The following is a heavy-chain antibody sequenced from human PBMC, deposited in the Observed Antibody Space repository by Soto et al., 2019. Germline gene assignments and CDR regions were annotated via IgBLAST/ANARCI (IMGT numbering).Heavy chain of an antibody. D-gene: IGHD3-10*01. CDR2: IIPIFGTA. V-gene: IGHV1-69*01. J-gene: IGHJ5*02. Sequence: VKVSCNASGCTFSCYAISLVRQAPGQGLEWMGGIIPIFGTANYAQKFQGRVTITADESTSTAYMELSSLRSEDTAVYYCARDSSGRGWFDPWGQGTLVTVSS. CDR3: ARDSSGRGWFDP. CDR1: GCTFSCYA.